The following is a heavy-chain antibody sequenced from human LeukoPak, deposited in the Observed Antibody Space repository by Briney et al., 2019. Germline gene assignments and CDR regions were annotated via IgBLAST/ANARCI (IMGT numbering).Heavy chain of an antibody. J-gene: IGHJ3*02. CDR2: ISAYNGNT. CDR1: GYTFTGYY. Sequence: ASVKVSCKASGYTFTGYYMHWVRQAPGQGLEWMGWISAYNGNTNYAQKLQGRVTMTTDTSTSTAYMELRSLRSDDTAVYYCARVRERGAFDIWGQGTMVTVSS. V-gene: IGHV1-18*04. CDR3: ARVRERGAFDI. D-gene: IGHD1-1*01.